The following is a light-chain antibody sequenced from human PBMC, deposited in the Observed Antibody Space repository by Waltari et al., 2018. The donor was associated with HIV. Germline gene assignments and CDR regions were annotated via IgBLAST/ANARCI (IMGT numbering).Light chain of an antibody. CDR3: AAWDDSLNGVV. Sequence: QSVLTQPPSASGPPGQRVTIPCSGSSSNIGSNPVNWYQQPPGTAPKLLIYSNNQRPSGVPDRFSGSKSGTSASLAISGLQSEDEADYYCAAWDDSLNGVVFGGGTKLTVL. J-gene: IGLJ2*01. CDR1: SSNIGSNP. V-gene: IGLV1-44*01. CDR2: SNN.